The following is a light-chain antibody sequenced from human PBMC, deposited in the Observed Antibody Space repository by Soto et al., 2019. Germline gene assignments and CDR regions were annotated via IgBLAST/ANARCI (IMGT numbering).Light chain of an antibody. V-gene: IGKV3-15*01. CDR1: QDIGSN. Sequence: IVMTQSPATLSVSPGERASLSCRASQDIGSNLAWYQQRPGQTPRLLIYGASSRATGVSATFTGTESGADFTLTISSLRSEDFAVYYCLQFRDWPFTFGQGTRLEIK. CDR3: LQFRDWPFT. CDR2: GAS. J-gene: IGKJ2*01.